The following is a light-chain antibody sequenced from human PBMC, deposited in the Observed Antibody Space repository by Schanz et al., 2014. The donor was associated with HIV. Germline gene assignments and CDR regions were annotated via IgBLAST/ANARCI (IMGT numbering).Light chain of an antibody. V-gene: IGKV1-33*01. J-gene: IGKJ2*01. Sequence: DIQMTQSPSSLSASVGDRVTITCQASQDISNYLNWYQQKPGKAPKLLIYDASNLETGVPSRFSGSGSGTDFTFTISSLQPEDIATYYCQQSNTFPYTFGQGTKLEIK. CDR2: DAS. CDR1: QDISNY. CDR3: QQSNTFPYT.